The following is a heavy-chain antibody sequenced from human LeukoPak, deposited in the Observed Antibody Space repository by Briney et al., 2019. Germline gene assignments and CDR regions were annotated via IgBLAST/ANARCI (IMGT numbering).Heavy chain of an antibody. CDR2: ISGSGGST. CDR3: AKPPRGSGADY. J-gene: IGHJ4*02. D-gene: IGHD3-10*01. V-gene: IGHV3-23*01. CDR1: GFTFSSYA. Sequence: QAGGSLRLSCAASGFTFSSYAMNWVRQAPGKGLEWVSSISGSGGSTYYADSVKGRFTISRDNSKNTLYLHMNSLRAEDTAVYYCAKPPRGSGADYWGQGTLVTVSS.